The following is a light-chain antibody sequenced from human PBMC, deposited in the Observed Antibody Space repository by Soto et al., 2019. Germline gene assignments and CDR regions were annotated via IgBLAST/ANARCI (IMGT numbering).Light chain of an antibody. Sequence: QSVLTQPPSVSGSPGQRITISCTGTSSNIGGGYDVHWYQQDPGTSPKLLIYVNSNRPSGVPDRFSGSKSGTSASLAISGLQAEDAAVYFSPSYDNSLSVHLVFGGGTKVTVL. CDR2: VNS. CDR3: PSYDNSLSVHLV. V-gene: IGLV1-40*01. CDR1: SSNIGGGYD. J-gene: IGLJ2*01.